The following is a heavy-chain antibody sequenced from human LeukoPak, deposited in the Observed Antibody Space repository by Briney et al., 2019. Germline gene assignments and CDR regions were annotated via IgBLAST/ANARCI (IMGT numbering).Heavy chain of an antibody. J-gene: IGHJ4*02. D-gene: IGHD3/OR15-3a*01. Sequence: PGGSLRLSCAASGFTFSSYAMYWVRQAPGKGLEWVAVISYDGSNKYYADSVKGRFTISRDNSKNTLYLQMNSLRAEDTAVYYCARVDSIEYDYWGQGTLVTVSS. V-gene: IGHV3-30*01. CDR3: ARVDSIEYDY. CDR1: GFTFSSYA. CDR2: ISYDGSNK.